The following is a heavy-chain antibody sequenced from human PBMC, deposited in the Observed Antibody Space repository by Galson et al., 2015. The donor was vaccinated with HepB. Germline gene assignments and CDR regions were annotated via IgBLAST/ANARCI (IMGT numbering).Heavy chain of an antibody. CDR1: GFTFDDYA. CDR2: ISWNSGSI. CDR3: AKDTASSGSHDAFDI. J-gene: IGHJ3*02. Sequence: SLRLSCAASGFTFDDYAMHWVRQAPGKGLEWVSGISWNSGSIGYADSVKGRFTISRDNAKNSLYLQMNSLRAEDTAMYYCAKDTASSGSHDAFDIWGQGTMVTVSS. D-gene: IGHD1-26*01. V-gene: IGHV3-9*01.